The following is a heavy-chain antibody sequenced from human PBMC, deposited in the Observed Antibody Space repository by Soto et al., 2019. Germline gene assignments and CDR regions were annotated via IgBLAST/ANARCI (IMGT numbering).Heavy chain of an antibody. CDR1: GFTFSNYN. CDR3: ARDRGAHDAFDI. CDR2: ISGTGVYI. V-gene: IGHV3-21*01. D-gene: IGHD3-10*01. J-gene: IGHJ3*02. Sequence: GGSLRLSCVASGFTFSNYNMNWVRQAPGKGLEWVSHISGTGVYIHYADAVKGRFTISRDNANSSLYLQMNSLRAEDTAVYYCARDRGAHDAFDIWGQGTMVTVSS.